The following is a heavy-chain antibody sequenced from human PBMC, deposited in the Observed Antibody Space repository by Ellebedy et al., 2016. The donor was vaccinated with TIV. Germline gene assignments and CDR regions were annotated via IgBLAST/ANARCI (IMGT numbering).Heavy chain of an antibody. J-gene: IGHJ5*02. Sequence: AASVKVSCKPSGGSSCNHPISWVRQAPGQGLEWMGGLIPIFNTAKYSQKFQGRVTITADASTRISYMELTSLNSEATAVYYCAMRVTMINNWFDPWGQGTLVTVSS. CDR1: GGSSCNHP. CDR2: LIPIFNTA. D-gene: IGHD5-12*01. CDR3: AMRVTMINNWFDP. V-gene: IGHV1-69*13.